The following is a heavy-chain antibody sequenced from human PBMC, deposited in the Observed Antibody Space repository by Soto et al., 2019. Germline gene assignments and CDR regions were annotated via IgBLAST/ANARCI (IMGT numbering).Heavy chain of an antibody. CDR1: GFTFEDYA. D-gene: IGHD3-22*01. CDR3: VKDRGYTNDRPKNPYKYYGLDV. CDR2: ISLNSDYI. V-gene: IGHV3-9*01. Sequence: PGGSLRLSCAASGFTFEDYAMYWVRQAPGKGLEWVSGISLNSDYIGYAASVRGRFTVSRDNAKNSLYLQMNSLRPEDTALYFCVKDRGYTNDRPKNPYKYYGLDVWGQGTTVTVAS. J-gene: IGHJ6*02.